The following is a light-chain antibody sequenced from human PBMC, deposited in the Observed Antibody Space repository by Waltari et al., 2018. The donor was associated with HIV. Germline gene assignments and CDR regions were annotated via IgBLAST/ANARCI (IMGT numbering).Light chain of an antibody. Sequence: QSVLTQPPSASATPGQRVTISCSGSSSNIGNYYVYWYQQRPGATPKVLIFRNTRRPSAVPDRFSGSKSGTAASLASSGLRSEDEADYYCATWDDSLSGVVFGGETKLTVL. J-gene: IGLJ2*01. CDR1: SSNIGNYY. CDR3: ATWDDSLSGVV. V-gene: IGLV1-47*01. CDR2: RNT.